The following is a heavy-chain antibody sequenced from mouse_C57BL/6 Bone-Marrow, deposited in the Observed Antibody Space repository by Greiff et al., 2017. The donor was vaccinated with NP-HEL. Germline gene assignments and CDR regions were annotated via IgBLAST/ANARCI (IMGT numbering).Heavy chain of an antibody. V-gene: IGHV5-6*01. CDR2: ISSGGSYT. CDR1: GFTFSSYG. CDR3: ARRLTAYYFDY. D-gene: IGHD2-13*01. Sequence: EVKLMESGGDLVKPGGSLKLSCAASGFTFSSYGMSWVRQTPDKRLEWVATISSGGSYTYYPDSVKGRFTISRDNAKNTLYLQMSSLKSEDTAMYYCARRLTAYYFDYWGQGTTLTVSS. J-gene: IGHJ2*01.